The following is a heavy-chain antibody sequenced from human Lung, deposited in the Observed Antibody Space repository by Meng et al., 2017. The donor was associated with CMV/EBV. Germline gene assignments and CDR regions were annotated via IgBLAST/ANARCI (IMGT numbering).Heavy chain of an antibody. J-gene: IGHJ6*02. CDR1: GFTFSTYS. V-gene: IGHV3-48*04. CDR3: ARACLSDNYYYGMDV. Sequence: SCASSGFTFSTYSMSWVRQAPGTGLEWVSYISSPSSTIYYADSVKGRFTISRDNANKSLFLQLNSLRAEDTALYYCARACLSDNYYYGMDVWGQGTXVTVSS. D-gene: IGHD2-21*02. CDR2: ISSPSSTI.